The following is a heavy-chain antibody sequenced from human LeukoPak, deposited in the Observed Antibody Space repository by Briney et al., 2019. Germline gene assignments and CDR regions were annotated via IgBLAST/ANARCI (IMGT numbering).Heavy chain of an antibody. D-gene: IGHD3-22*01. V-gene: IGHV4-59*01. CDR3: ARVDDTSGYFYKFDY. CDR2: IHYSGNN. CDR1: GGSISNYY. Sequence: PSETLSLTCSVSGGSISNYYWSWIRQPPGKGLEWVAYIHYSGNNNYNPSLKSRVIISVDTSKNQFSLKLASVTAADTAVYYCARVDDTSGYFYKFDYWGQGTLVTVSS. J-gene: IGHJ4*02.